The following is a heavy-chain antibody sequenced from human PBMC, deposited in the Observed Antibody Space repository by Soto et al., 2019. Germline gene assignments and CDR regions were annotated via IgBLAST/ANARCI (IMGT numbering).Heavy chain of an antibody. Sequence: QLQLRESGSGLVKPSQTLSLTCTVSGDSISSGGYSWNWIRQPPGKGLEWIGYIYHSGGTDYNPSLKSRVTITVDSSINQFSLKLRSVTAADTAVYYCARDSRSGYDLEYWGQGTLVTVSS. V-gene: IGHV4-30-2*01. CDR3: ARDSRSGYDLEY. D-gene: IGHD3-22*01. J-gene: IGHJ4*02. CDR2: IYHSGGT. CDR1: GDSISSGGYS.